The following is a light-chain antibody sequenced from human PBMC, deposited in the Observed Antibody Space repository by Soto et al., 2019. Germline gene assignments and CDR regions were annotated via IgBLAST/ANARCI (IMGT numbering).Light chain of an antibody. CDR1: QSLLYSDGKTF. CDR2: EVS. J-gene: IGKJ4*01. V-gene: IGKV2-30*01. Sequence: VVMTQSPLSRPVTLGQPASVSCRSSQSLLYSDGKTFLTWFHQRPGQAPRRLIYEVSNRDSGVPDRFSGSGSGTDFTLKISRVEAEDVGLYYCMQGTHWPLTFXGGTKVDIK. CDR3: MQGTHWPLT.